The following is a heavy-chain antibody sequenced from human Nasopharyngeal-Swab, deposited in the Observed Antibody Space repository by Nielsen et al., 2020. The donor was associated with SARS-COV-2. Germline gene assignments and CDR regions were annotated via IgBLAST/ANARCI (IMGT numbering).Heavy chain of an antibody. CDR3: ARGFQDIVVVVAAYRSGFGY. CDR2: INHSGST. CDR1: GGSLSGYY. D-gene: IGHD2-15*01. J-gene: IGHJ4*02. Sequence: SETLSLTCAVYGGSLSGYYWSWIRQPPGKGLEWIGEINHSGSTNYNPSLKSRVTISVDTSKNQFSLKLSSVTAADTAVYYCARGFQDIVVVVAAYRSGFGYWGQGTLVTVSS. V-gene: IGHV4-34*01.